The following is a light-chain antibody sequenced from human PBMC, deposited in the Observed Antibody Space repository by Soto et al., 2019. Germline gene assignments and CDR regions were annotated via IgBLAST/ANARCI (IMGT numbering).Light chain of an antibody. CDR1: QSINGD. CDR2: GAY. J-gene: IGKJ4*01. CDR3: KQYNNWPVT. Sequence: EIVMTQSPAALSVSPGETTRLSCRASQSINGDVAWYQQKVGQTPRLPIHGAYTRATGIEARFSGSGSGTEFTLTIRGLQSEDFATYYCKQYNNWPVTFGGGTKVDI. V-gene: IGKV3D-15*01.